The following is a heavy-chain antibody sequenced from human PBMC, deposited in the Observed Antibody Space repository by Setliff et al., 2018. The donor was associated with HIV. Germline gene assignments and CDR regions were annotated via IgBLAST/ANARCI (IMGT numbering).Heavy chain of an antibody. CDR3: ARTVPHSAAQDAFDI. CDR2: ITHSGST. CDR1: GGSFSGYY. J-gene: IGHJ3*02. V-gene: IGHV4-34*01. D-gene: IGHD4-4*01. Sequence: SETLSLTCAVYGGSFSGYYWTWIRQPPGKGLEWIGEITHSGSTNYNPSLNSRVTLSADTSKNQLSLKLTSVTAEDTGVYYCARTVPHSAAQDAFDIWGQGTVVTVSS.